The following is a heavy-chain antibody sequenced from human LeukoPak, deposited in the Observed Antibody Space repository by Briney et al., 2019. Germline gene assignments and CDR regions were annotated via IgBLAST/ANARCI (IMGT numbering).Heavy chain of an antibody. Sequence: SETLSLTCAVYGGSFSGYYWSWIRQPPGKGLEWIGEINHSGSTNYNPSLKSRVTISVDTSKNQFSLKLSSVTAADTAVYYCARDLSITGTHEDAFDIWGQGQWSPSLQ. CDR1: GGSFSGYY. V-gene: IGHV4-34*01. D-gene: IGHD1-7*01. CDR2: INHSGST. J-gene: IGHJ3*02. CDR3: ARDLSITGTHEDAFDI.